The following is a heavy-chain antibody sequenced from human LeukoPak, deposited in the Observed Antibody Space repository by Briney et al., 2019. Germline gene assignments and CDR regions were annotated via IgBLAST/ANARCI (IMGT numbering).Heavy chain of an antibody. Sequence: GGSLRLSCAASGFTFNNYAMSWVRQAPGKGLEWVSSISSSSSYIYYADSVKGRFTISRDNAKNSLYLQMNSLRAEDTAVYYCARHGSGRPFDPWGQGTLVTVSS. CDR2: ISSSSSYI. CDR1: GFTFNNYA. D-gene: IGHD3-10*01. CDR3: ARHGSGRPFDP. V-gene: IGHV3-21*01. J-gene: IGHJ5*02.